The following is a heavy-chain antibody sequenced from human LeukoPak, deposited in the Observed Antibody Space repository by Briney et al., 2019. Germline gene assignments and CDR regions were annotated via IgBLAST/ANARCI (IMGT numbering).Heavy chain of an antibody. J-gene: IGHJ3*02. CDR2: IIPILGIA. Sequence: SVKVSCKASGGTFSSYAISWVRQAPGQGLEWMGRIIPILGIANYAQKFQGRVTITADKSTSTAYTELSSLRSEDTAVYYCARGTVTTSGAFDIWGQGTMVTVSS. V-gene: IGHV1-69*04. CDR3: ARGTVTTSGAFDI. D-gene: IGHD4-11*01. CDR1: GGTFSSYA.